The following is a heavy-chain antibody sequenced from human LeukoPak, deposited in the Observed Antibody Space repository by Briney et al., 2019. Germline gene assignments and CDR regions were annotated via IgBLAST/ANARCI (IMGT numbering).Heavy chain of an antibody. J-gene: IGHJ4*02. V-gene: IGHV1-69*04. CDR2: IIPILGIA. CDR1: GGTFISYT. Sequence: SVKVSCKASGGTFISYTISWVRQAPGQGLEWMGKIIPILGIANYAQNFQGRVTITADKSTSTAYMELGSLRSGDTAVYYCAREHSGNYHGHYWGQGTLVTVSS. CDR3: AREHSGNYHGHY. D-gene: IGHD1-26*01.